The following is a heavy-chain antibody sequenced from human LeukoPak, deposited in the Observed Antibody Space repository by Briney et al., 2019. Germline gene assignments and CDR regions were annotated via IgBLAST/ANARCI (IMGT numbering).Heavy chain of an antibody. D-gene: IGHD5-18*01. Sequence: SETLSLTCAVYGGSFSGYYWSWIRQPPGKGLEWIGEINHSGSTNYNPSLKRRVTISVDTSKNQFSLKLSSVTAADTAVYYCARVDGNTAINYWGQGTLVTVSS. CDR2: INHSGST. CDR3: ARVDGNTAINY. CDR1: GGSFSGYY. V-gene: IGHV4-34*01. J-gene: IGHJ4*02.